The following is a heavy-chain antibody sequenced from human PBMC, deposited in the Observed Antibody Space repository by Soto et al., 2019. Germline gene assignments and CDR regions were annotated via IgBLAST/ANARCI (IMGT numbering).Heavy chain of an antibody. CDR2: INAGNGNT. V-gene: IGHV1-3*01. Sequence: ASVKVSCKASGYTFTSYAMHWVRQAPGQRLEWMGWINAGNGNTKYSQKFQGRVTITRDTSASTAYMELSSLRSEDTAVYYCARGPSCSSTSCYLRYWFDPWGQGTLVTVSS. CDR1: GYTFTSYA. CDR3: ARGPSCSSTSCYLRYWFDP. D-gene: IGHD2-2*01. J-gene: IGHJ5*02.